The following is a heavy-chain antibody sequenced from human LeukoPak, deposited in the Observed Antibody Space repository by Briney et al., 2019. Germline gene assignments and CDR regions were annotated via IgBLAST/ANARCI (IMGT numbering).Heavy chain of an antibody. CDR3: ARSEGDFYDSSGYYSPFDY. D-gene: IGHD3-22*01. J-gene: IGHJ4*02. V-gene: IGHV4-59*01. Sequence: SETLSLTCTVSGGSISSYYWSWIRQPPGKGLEWIGYIYYSGSTNYNPSLKSRVTTSVDTSKNQFSLKLSSVTAADTAVYYCARSEGDFYDSSGYYSPFDYWGQGTLVTVSS. CDR2: IYYSGST. CDR1: GGSISSYY.